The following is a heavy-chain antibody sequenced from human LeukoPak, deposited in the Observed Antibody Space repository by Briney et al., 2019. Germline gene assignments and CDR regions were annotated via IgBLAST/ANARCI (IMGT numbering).Heavy chain of an antibody. CDR3: ARDALPGSGKYYFDY. V-gene: IGHV3-48*04. J-gene: IGHJ4*02. CDR2: ISSSSSTI. D-gene: IGHD3-10*01. Sequence: GGSLRLSCAASGFTFSSYSMNWVRQAPGKGLEWVSYISSSSSTIYYADSVKGRFTISRDNAKNTLYLQMNSLRAEDTAVYYCARDALPGSGKYYFDYWGQGTLVTVSS. CDR1: GFTFSSYS.